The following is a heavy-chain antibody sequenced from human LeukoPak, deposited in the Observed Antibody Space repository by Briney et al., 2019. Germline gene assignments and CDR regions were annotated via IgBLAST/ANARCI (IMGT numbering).Heavy chain of an antibody. Sequence: GGSLRLSCAASGFTFNSAWMSWVRQAPGKGLEWVGRIKSKSNGGTIDYAAPVRGRFTISRDDSINTLFLQMNSLRAEDTAVYYCAKVVVQGIYCGGDCYSPQPFDYWGQGTLVTVSS. CDR2: IKSKSNGGTI. J-gene: IGHJ4*02. CDR1: GFTFNSAW. V-gene: IGHV3-15*05. CDR3: AKVVVQGIYCGGDCYSPQPFDY. D-gene: IGHD2-21*02.